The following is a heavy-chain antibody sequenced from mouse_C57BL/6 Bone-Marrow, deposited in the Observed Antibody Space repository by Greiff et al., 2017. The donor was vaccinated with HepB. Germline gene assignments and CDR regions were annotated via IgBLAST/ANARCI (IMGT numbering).Heavy chain of an antibody. J-gene: IGHJ2*01. CDR2: INPYNGGT. Sequence: VQLQQSGPVLVKPGASVKMSCKASGYTFTDYYMNWVKQSHGKSLEWIGVINPYNGGTSYNQKFKGKATLTVDKSSSTAYMELNSLTSEDSAVYYCARGIYYDYDVDYWGQGTTLTVSS. D-gene: IGHD2-4*01. CDR1: GYTFTDYY. V-gene: IGHV1-19*01. CDR3: ARGIYYDYDVDY.